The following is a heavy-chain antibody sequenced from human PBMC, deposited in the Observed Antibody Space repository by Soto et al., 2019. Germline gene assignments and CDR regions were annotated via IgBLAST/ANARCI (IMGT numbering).Heavy chain of an antibody. V-gene: IGHV1-69*06. CDR2: IIPIFGTA. CDR1: GGTFSSYA. CDR3: ASQITYGDYAYYYYYGMDV. D-gene: IGHD4-17*01. J-gene: IGHJ6*02. Sequence: QVQLVQSGAEVKKPGSSEKVSCKASGGTFSSYAISWVRQAPGQGLEWMGGIIPIFGTANYAQKFQGRVTITADKTTSTAYMELSSLRSEDTAVYYCASQITYGDYAYYYYYGMDVWGQGTTVTVSS.